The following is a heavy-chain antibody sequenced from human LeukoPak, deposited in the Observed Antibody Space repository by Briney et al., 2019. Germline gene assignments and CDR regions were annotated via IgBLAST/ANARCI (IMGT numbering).Heavy chain of an antibody. V-gene: IGHV3-21*01. CDR1: GFTFSSYS. CDR2: ISSSSSYI. J-gene: IGHJ4*02. CDR3: ARVKGGWSGGSCYPLYYFDY. Sequence: PGGSLRLSCAASGFTFSSYSMNWVRQAPGKGLEWVSSISSSSSYIYYADSVKGRFTISRDNAKNSLYLQMNSLRAEDTAVYDCARVKGGWSGGSCYPLYYFDYWGQGTLVTVSS. D-gene: IGHD2-15*01.